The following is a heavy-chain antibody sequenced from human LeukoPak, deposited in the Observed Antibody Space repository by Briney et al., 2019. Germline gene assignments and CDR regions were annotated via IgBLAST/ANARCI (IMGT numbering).Heavy chain of an antibody. D-gene: IGHD4-17*01. J-gene: IGHJ3*02. CDR2: ISGSGGST. V-gene: IGHV3-23*01. Sequence: TGGSLRLSCAASGFTFSSYAMSWVRQAPGKGLEWVSAISGSGGSTYYADSVKGRFTISRDNSKNTLYLQMNSLGAEDTAVYYCAKDFGYGDYEFPPDAFDIWGQGTMVTVSS. CDR3: AKDFGYGDYEFPPDAFDI. CDR1: GFTFSSYA.